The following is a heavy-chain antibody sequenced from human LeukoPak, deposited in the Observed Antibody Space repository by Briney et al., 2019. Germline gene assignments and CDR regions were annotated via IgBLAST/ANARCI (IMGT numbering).Heavy chain of an antibody. CDR2: INPNSGGT. D-gene: IGHD6-19*01. CDR1: GYTSTGYY. J-gene: IGHJ4*02. V-gene: IGHV1-2*02. CDR3: ARDGEVAGWSTVFDY. Sequence: ASVKVSCKASGYTSTGYYMHWVRQAPGQGLEWMGWINPNSGGTNYAQKFQGRVTMTRDTSISTAYMELGRLRSDDTAVYYCARDGEVAGWSTVFDYWGQGTLVTVSS.